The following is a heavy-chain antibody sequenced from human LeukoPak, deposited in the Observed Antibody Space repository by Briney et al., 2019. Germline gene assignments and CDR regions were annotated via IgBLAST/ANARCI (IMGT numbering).Heavy chain of an antibody. V-gene: IGHV3-21*01. CDR1: GFTFSSYS. CDR3: ARDRIQLWNDAFDI. CDR2: ISSSCSYI. D-gene: IGHD5-18*01. J-gene: IGHJ3*02. Sequence: KTGGSLRLSCAASGFTFSSYSMNWVRQAPGKGLEWVSSISSSCSYIYYADSVKGRFTISRDNAKNSLYLQMNSLRAEDTAVYYCARDRIQLWNDAFDIWGQGTMVTVSS.